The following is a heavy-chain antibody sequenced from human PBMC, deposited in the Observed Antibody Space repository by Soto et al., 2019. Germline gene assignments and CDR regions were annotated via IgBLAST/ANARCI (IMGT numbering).Heavy chain of an antibody. CDR2: IYWDDAK. J-gene: IGHJ3*02. Sequence: QITLKESGPTLLKPTQTLTLTCTFSGFSLFTSGVGVGWIRQPPGKALERLALIYWDDAKRYSPSLQSRLAINRGTSKHQVILTMTNMDPVETATYYCVHRQNDYDGGGSDAFDIWGQGTMVTVSS. CDR1: GFSLFTSGVG. CDR3: VHRQNDYDGGGSDAFDI. D-gene: IGHD3-22*01. V-gene: IGHV2-5*02.